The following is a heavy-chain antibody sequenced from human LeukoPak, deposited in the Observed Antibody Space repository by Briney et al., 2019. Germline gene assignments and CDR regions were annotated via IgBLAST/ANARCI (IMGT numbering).Heavy chain of an antibody. V-gene: IGHV4-39*01. CDR3: ASSYCSGGSCYFDY. D-gene: IGHD2-15*01. Sequence: PSETLSLTCTVSGGPISSSSYYWGWIRQPPGKGLEWIGSIYYSGSTYYNPSLKSRVTISVDTSKNQFSLKLSSVTAADTAVYYCASSYCSGGSCYFDYWGQGTLVTVSS. CDR1: GGPISSSSYY. J-gene: IGHJ4*02. CDR2: IYYSGST.